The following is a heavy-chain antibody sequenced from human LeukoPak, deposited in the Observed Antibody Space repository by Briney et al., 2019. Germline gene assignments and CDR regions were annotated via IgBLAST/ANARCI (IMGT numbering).Heavy chain of an antibody. V-gene: IGHV3-30*03. D-gene: IGHD6-13*01. CDR2: ISADGIDK. Sequence: PGGSLRLSCAASGFHFSNYGMHWVRQAPGRGLEWVAVISADGIDKYYADSVKGRFTISRDNSKNTLFLQMNSLRAEDTAVYYCARDQMISAAGLDYWGQGTLVTVSS. CDR3: ARDQMISAAGLDY. CDR1: GFHFSNYG. J-gene: IGHJ4*02.